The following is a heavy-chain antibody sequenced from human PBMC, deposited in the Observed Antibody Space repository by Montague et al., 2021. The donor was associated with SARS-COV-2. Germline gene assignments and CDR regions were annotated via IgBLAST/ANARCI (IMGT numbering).Heavy chain of an antibody. J-gene: IGHJ2*01. D-gene: IGHD2-8*01. CDR3: VKNGRSGSLVYWHFEL. Sequence: AGKYYXDSVQGRSTISRDNSKNTLYLQLHSLGAKDTAVYYCVKNGRSGSLVYWHFELWGRGTQVAVSS. V-gene: IGHV3-23*01. CDR2: AGK.